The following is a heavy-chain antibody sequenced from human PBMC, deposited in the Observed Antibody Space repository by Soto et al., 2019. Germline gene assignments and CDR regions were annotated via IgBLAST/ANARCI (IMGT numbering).Heavy chain of an antibody. D-gene: IGHD3-22*01. CDR2: ISGSGGST. CDR1: GFTFSSYA. J-gene: IGHJ4*02. V-gene: IGHV3-23*01. CDR3: AKVRDGTMIVVVSGNLDY. Sequence: GGSLRLSCAASGFTFSSYAMSWVRQAPGKGLEWVSAISGSGGSTYYADSVKGRFTISRDNSKNTLYLQMNSLRAEDTAVYYCAKVRDGTMIVVVSGNLDYWGQGTLVTVSS.